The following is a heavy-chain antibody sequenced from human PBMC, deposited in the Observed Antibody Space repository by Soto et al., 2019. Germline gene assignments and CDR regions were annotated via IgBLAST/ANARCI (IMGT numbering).Heavy chain of an antibody. CDR1: GFTFSSYG. Sequence: SGGSLRLSCAASGFTFSSYGMHWVRQAPGKGLEWVAVISYDGSNKYYADSVKGRFTISRDNSKNTLYLQMNSLRAEDTAVYYCAKGDYDFWSGPDYWGQGTLVTVSS. D-gene: IGHD3-3*01. CDR3: AKGDYDFWSGPDY. J-gene: IGHJ4*02. V-gene: IGHV3-30*18. CDR2: ISYDGSNK.